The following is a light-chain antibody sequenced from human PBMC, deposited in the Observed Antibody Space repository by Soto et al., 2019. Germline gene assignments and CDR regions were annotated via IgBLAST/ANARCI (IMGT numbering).Light chain of an antibody. CDR1: QSVSSY. Sequence: EIVLTQSPAILSMSPGERATLSCRASQSVSSYFAWYQQKPGQAPRLLIYDASNRATGVPARFSGSGSGTDFPLTISSLETEDSAVYYCQQRRYWPVTFGQGTKVDIK. CDR2: DAS. CDR3: QQRRYWPVT. J-gene: IGKJ1*01. V-gene: IGKV3-11*01.